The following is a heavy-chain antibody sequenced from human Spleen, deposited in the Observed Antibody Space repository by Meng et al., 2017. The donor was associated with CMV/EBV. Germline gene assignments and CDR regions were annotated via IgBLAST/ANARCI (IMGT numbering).Heavy chain of an antibody. D-gene: IGHD2-8*01. CDR3: TTCTNGVGSNYYYYYGMDV. CDR2: IKSKTDGGTT. CDR1: GFTFSGSA. J-gene: IGHJ6*02. Sequence: GESLKISCAASGFTFSGSAMHWVRQASGKGLEWVGRIKSKTDGGTTDYAAPVKGRFTISRDDSKNTLYLQMNSLKTEDTAVYYCTTCTNGVGSNYYYYYGMDVWGQGTTVTVSS. V-gene: IGHV3-15*01.